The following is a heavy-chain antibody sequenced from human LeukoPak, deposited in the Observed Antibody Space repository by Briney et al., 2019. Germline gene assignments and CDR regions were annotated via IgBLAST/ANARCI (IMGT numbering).Heavy chain of an antibody. CDR3: ANGLAASGNFLLRDYYYFIDV. CDR1: GFTFNNYA. Sequence: GGSLRLSCVVSGFTFNNYAMHWVRQAPGKGLEWVSTINGNGAATYDADSFKGRFLISRDDSKSTVYLRMNKLRVEDSGLYYCANGLAASGNFLLRDYYYFIDVWGKGTTVIVS. J-gene: IGHJ6*03. V-gene: IGHV3-23*01. D-gene: IGHD1-26*01. CDR2: INGNGAAT.